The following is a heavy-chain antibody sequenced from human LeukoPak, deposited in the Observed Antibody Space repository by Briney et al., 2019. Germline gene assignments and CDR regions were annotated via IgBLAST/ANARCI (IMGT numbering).Heavy chain of an antibody. CDR3: ARDGHMRVGATWLTFDY. D-gene: IGHD1-26*01. CDR1: GGAISSGGYS. J-gene: IGHJ4*02. V-gene: IGHV4-30-2*01. Sequence: TSETLSLTCAVSGGAISSGGYSWSWIRQPPGKGLEWMGYIYHSGSTYYNPSLKSRVTISVDTSKNQFSLKLSSVTAADTAVYYCARDGHMRVGATWLTFDYWGQGTLVTVSS. CDR2: IYHSGST.